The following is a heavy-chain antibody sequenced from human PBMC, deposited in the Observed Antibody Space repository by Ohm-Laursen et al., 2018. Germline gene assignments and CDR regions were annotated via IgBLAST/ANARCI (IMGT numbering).Heavy chain of an antibody. V-gene: IGHV1-58*01. CDR3: VAAPRCNSDSCNSWFDP. CDR1: GFSFTTSG. J-gene: IGHJ5*02. Sequence: ASVKVSCKASGFSFTTSGVQWVRQARGQRLEWIGWIAVGSDKTKYAQKFQGRVTITRDMSTSTVYMELSSLRFEDTAVYYCVAAPRCNSDSCNSWFDPWGQGTLVTVSS. CDR2: IAVGSDKT. D-gene: IGHD2/OR15-2a*01.